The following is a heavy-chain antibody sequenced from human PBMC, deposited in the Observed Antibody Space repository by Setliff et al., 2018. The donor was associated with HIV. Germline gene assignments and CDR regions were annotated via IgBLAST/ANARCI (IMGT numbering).Heavy chain of an antibody. Sequence: PSETLSLTCTVSGGSISSHYWSWIRQPPGKGLEWIGSIYYSGSTNYNPSLKSRVTISVDTSKNHFSLKLRSVTAADTAVYYCARSTYYYGSGKGSGWFDPWGQGTLVTVSS. D-gene: IGHD3-10*01. CDR3: ARSTYYYGSGKGSGWFDP. V-gene: IGHV4-59*08. CDR1: GGSISSHY. J-gene: IGHJ5*02. CDR2: IYYSGST.